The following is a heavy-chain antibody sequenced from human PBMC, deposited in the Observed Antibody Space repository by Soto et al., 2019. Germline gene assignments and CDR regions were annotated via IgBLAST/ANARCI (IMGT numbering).Heavy chain of an antibody. D-gene: IGHD2-2*01. V-gene: IGHV3-48*01. Sequence: HPGGSLRLSCTASGFSFSSYALHWVRQAPGKGLEWVSAISSSSSTIYYADSVKGRFTISRDNAKNSLYLQMNSLRAEDTAVYYCARVWVGSIVVVPAAPDAFDIWGQGTMVTVSS. CDR2: ISSSSSTI. CDR1: GFSFSSYA. CDR3: ARVWVGSIVVVPAAPDAFDI. J-gene: IGHJ3*02.